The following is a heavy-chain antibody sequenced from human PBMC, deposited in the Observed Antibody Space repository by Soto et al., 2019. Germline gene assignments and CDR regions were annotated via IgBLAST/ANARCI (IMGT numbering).Heavy chain of an antibody. CDR2: IYYSGST. D-gene: IGHD2-15*01. Sequence: QVQLQESGPGLVKPSQTLSLTCTVSGGSISSGGYYWSWIRQHPGKGLERIGYIYYSGSTYYNPSLKSRVTISVDTSKNQFSLKLSSVTAADTAVYYCAGEGCSGGSCYKPYNWFDPWGQGTLVTFSS. CDR1: GGSISSGGYY. J-gene: IGHJ5*02. CDR3: AGEGCSGGSCYKPYNWFDP. V-gene: IGHV4-31*03.